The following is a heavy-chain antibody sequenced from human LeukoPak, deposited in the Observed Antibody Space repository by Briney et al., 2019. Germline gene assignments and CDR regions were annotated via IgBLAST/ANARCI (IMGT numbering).Heavy chain of an antibody. CDR3: ARGPAEDANWFDP. Sequence: GRSLRLSCAASGFTFSSYGMHWVRQAPGKGLEWVAVISYDGSNKYYADSVKGRFTISRDNSKNTLYLQMNSLRAEDTAVYYCARGPAEDANWFDPWGQGTLVTVSS. V-gene: IGHV3-30*03. J-gene: IGHJ5*02. CDR2: ISYDGSNK. CDR1: GFTFSSYG.